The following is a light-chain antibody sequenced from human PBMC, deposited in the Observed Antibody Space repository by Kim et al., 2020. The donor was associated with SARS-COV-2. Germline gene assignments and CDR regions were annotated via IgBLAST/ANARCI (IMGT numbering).Light chain of an antibody. CDR2: DVT. CDR3: TSYTSSTTVV. J-gene: IGLJ3*02. V-gene: IGLV2-14*04. CDR1: SSDVGGYNY. Sequence: GQSITISGTGTSSDVGGYNYVSWYQQNPGKVPKLMIYDVTKRPSGVSNRFSGSKSGNTASLTISGLQAEDEADYYCTSYTSSTTVVFGGGTQLTVL.